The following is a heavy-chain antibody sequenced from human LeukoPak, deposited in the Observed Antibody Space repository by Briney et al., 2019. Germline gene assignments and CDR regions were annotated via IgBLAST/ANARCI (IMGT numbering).Heavy chain of an antibody. V-gene: IGHV3-23*01. Sequence: PGGSLRLSCAASGFTFSSYAMSWVRQAPGKGLEWVSAISGSGGSTYYADSVKGRFTISRDNSKNTLYLQMNSLRAEDTAVYYCAKARGTMVRGVIIKYPVDYWGQGTLVTVS. CDR3: AKARGTMVRGVIIKYPVDY. D-gene: IGHD3-10*01. CDR1: GFTFSSYA. CDR2: ISGSGGST. J-gene: IGHJ4*02.